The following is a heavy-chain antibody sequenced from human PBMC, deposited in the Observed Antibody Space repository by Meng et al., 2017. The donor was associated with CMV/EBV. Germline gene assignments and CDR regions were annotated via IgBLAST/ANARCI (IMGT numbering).Heavy chain of an antibody. D-gene: IGHD1-26*01. CDR3: ARGGDSWYSDY. Sequence: QLQPVRSAVEVTKPGASVKVACKASGGTFSTFAISWVRQAPGEGLEWMGGIIPVFETAHYAERFQDRVTITADDSTTTAYMALSSLRADDTALYFCARGGDSWYSDYWGQGTLVTVSS. CDR2: IIPVFETA. J-gene: IGHJ4*02. CDR1: GGTFSTFA. V-gene: IGHV1-69*12.